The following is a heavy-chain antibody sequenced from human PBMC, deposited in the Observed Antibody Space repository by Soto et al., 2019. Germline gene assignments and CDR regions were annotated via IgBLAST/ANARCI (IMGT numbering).Heavy chain of an antibody. Sequence: SETLSLTCTVSGGSVSSYYWTWIRQPPGKGLEWISYINYSGSTVHSPSLKSRVTISLDTSKNQFSLRLISVTAADTAVYYCARLAPRYRIRDYNYHSLDFWGQGTTVTVSS. D-gene: IGHD1-20*01. V-gene: IGHV4-59*02. CDR3: ARLAPRYRIRDYNYHSLDF. J-gene: IGHJ6*02. CDR1: GGSVSSYY. CDR2: INYSGST.